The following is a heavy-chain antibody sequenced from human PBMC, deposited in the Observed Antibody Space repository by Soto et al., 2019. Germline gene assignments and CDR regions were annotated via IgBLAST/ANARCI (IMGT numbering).Heavy chain of an antibody. CDR2: IYSGGST. CDR1: GFTVSSNY. CDR3: ATSVSSGSYYPTPYYYMDV. Sequence: GGSLRLSCAASGFTVSSNYMSWVRQAPGKGLEWVSVIYSGGSTYYADSVKGRFTISRDNSKNTLYLQMNSLRAEDTAVYYCATSVSSGSYYPTPYYYMDVWGKGTTVTVSS. J-gene: IGHJ6*03. V-gene: IGHV3-66*01. D-gene: IGHD3-10*01.